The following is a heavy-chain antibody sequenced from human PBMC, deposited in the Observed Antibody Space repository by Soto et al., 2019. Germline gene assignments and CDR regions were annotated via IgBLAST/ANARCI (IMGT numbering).Heavy chain of an antibody. CDR3: GRRYGPSFDY. CDR2: IYYSGST. Sequence: PSETLSLTCTVSGGSISSYYWSWIRQPPGKGLEWIAYIYYSGSTEYNPSLKSRVTISVDTSKNQFSLKLSSVTAADTAVYYCGRRYGPSFDYWGQGTLVTVPS. V-gene: IGHV4-59*01. D-gene: IGHD4-17*01. CDR1: GGSISSYY. J-gene: IGHJ4*02.